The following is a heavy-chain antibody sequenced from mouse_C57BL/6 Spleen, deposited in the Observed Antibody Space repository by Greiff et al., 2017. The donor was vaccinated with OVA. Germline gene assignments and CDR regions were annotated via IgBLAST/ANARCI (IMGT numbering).Heavy chain of an antibody. J-gene: IGHJ4*01. CDR1: GYTFTSYW. CDR2: IDPSDSYT. V-gene: IGHV1-50*01. CDR3: ARQDYAMDY. Sequence: QVQLQQSGAELVKPGASVKLSCKASGYTFTSYWMQWVKQRPGQGLEWIGEIDPSDSYTNYNQKFKGKATLTVDTSSSTAYMQLSSLTSEDAAVYYCARQDYAMDYWGQGTSVTVSS.